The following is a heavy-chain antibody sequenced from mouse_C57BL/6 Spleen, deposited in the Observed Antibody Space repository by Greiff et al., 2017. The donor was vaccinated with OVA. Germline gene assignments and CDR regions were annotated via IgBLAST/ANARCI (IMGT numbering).Heavy chain of an antibody. J-gene: IGHJ1*03. CDR3: ARAGILYGWYFDV. V-gene: IGHV1-61*01. CDR2: IYPSDSET. D-gene: IGHD1-1*01. Sequence: QVQLQQPGAELVRPGSSVKLSCKASGYTFTSYWMDWVKQRPGQGLEWIGNIYPSDSETHYNQKFKDKATLTVDKSSSTAYMQLSSLTSEDSAVYYCARAGILYGWYFDVWGTGTTVTVSS. CDR1: GYTFTSYW.